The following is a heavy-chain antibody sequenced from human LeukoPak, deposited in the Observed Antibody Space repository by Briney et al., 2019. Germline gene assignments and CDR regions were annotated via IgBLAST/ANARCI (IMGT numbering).Heavy chain of an antibody. CDR3: ATPAAGPGAEYSLY. V-gene: IGHV3-21*01. CDR1: GFTFSSYI. D-gene: IGHD6-13*01. J-gene: IGHJ1*01. CDR2: IDFTSRYI. Sequence: GGSLRLSCAASGFTFSSYIMNWVRQAPGKGLECVSSIDFTSRYIYNADSVKGRFTTSRDNAKNSLDLQMNSLKVEDTAVYYCATPAAGPGAEYSLYWGQGTLVIVSS.